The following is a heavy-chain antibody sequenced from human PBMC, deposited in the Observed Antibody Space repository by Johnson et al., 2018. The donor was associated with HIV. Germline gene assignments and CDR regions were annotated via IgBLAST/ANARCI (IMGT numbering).Heavy chain of an antibody. Sequence: VQLVESGGGVVQPGGSLRLSCAASGFTFSSYGMHWVRQATGKVLEWVAVIQSDETTKYYADSVKGRFTISRDNSKKTLYLQMNSLSAEDTAVYYCTGEDGLGESALVFDMWGQGTMVTVSS. CDR3: TGEDGLGESALVFDM. V-gene: IGHV3-30*02. CDR1: GFTFSSYG. CDR2: IQSDETTK. D-gene: IGHD3-16*02. J-gene: IGHJ3*02.